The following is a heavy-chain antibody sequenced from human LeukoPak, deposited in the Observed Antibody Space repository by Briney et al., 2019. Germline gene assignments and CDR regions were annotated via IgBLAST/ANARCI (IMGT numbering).Heavy chain of an antibody. Sequence: PGGSLRLSCAASGFTFSSYSMNWVRQAPGKGLEWVSSISSSSSYIYYADSVKGRFTISRDNAKNSLYLQMNSLRAEDTAVYYCARDAYDYVWGSYRPDPYYFDYWGQGTLVTVSS. V-gene: IGHV3-21*01. CDR3: ARDAYDYVWGSYRPDPYYFDY. J-gene: IGHJ4*02. D-gene: IGHD3-16*02. CDR2: ISSSSSYI. CDR1: GFTFSSYS.